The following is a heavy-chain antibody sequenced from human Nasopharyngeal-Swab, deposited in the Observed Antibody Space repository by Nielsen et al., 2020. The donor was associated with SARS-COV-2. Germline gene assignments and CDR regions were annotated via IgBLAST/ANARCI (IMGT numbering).Heavy chain of an antibody. J-gene: IGHJ4*02. CDR3: TRDYKTYCGGDCYADY. CDR1: GFTFSTYS. D-gene: IGHD2-21*02. Sequence: GGSLRLSCAASGFTFSTYSMNWVRQAPGKGLEWVSSISSSSSFIYYADSVKSRFTISRDNVKNSLYLQMNSLRAEDTAVYYCTRDYKTYCGGDCYADYWGRGTLVTVSS. CDR2: ISSSSSFI. V-gene: IGHV3-21*06.